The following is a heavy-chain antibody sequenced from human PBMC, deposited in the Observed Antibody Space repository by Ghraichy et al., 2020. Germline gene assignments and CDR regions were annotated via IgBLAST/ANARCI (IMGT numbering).Heavy chain of an antibody. J-gene: IGHJ6*02. CDR2: IIPIFGTA. D-gene: IGHD5-18*01. CDR1: GGTFSSYA. V-gene: IGHV1-69*13. CDR3: ARGTAMDNYYGMDV. Sequence: SVKVSCKASGGTFSSYAISWVQQAPGQGLEWMGGIIPIFGTANYAQKFQGRVTITADESTSTAYMELSSLRSEDTAVYYCARGTAMDNYYGMDVWGQGTTVTVSS.